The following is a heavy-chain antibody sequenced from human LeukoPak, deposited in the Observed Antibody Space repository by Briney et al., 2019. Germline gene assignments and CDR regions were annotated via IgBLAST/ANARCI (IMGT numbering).Heavy chain of an antibody. J-gene: IGHJ6*02. CDR3: ARGDSSSWYSYYYGMDV. D-gene: IGHD6-13*01. CDR1: GFTFSSYW. CDR2: INSDRSST. Sequence: GGSLRLSCAASGFTFSSYWMHWVRQAPGKGLVWVSRINSDRSSTSYADSVKGRFTISRDNAKNTLYLQMNSLRAEDTAVYYCARGDSSSWYSYYYGMDVWGQGTTVTVSS. V-gene: IGHV3-74*01.